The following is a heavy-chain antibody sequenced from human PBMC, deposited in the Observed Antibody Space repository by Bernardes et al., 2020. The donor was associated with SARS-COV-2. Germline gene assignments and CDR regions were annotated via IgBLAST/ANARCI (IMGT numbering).Heavy chain of an antibody. V-gene: IGHV5-51*01. CDR3: ARRRYGDFGVDV. CDR1: DYTFTNYW. D-gene: IGHD4-17*01. Sequence: GASLKSSGKGSDYTFTNYWIGWVGTIPGKGLEWMGIIYPGDSDTKYSPSFQGRVTISADKSVNTAYLQWSSLKASDTAIYYCARRRYGDFGVDVWGQGTTVTVSS. J-gene: IGHJ6*02. CDR2: IYPGDSDT.